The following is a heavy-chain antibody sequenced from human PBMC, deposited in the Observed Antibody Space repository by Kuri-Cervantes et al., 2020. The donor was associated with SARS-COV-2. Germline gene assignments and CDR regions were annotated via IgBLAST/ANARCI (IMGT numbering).Heavy chain of an antibody. Sequence: ASVKVSCKASGYTFTGYYMHWVRQAPGQGLEWMGWINPNSGGTNYAQKFQGRVTMTRDTSISTAYMELSRLRSDDTAVYYCAKTVEGSSDPWDAFDIWGQGTMVTVSS. CDR2: INPNSGGT. CDR3: AKTVEGSSDPWDAFDI. CDR1: GYTFTGYY. V-gene: IGHV1-2*02. D-gene: IGHD6-6*01. J-gene: IGHJ3*02.